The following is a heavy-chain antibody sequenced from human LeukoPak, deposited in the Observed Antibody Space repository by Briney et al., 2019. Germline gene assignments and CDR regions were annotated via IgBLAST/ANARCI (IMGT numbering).Heavy chain of an antibody. J-gene: IGHJ3*02. Sequence: SETLSLTCTVSGGSISSYYWSWIRQPPGKGLEWIGYIYYSGSTNYDPSLKSRVTISVDTSKNQFSLKLSSVTAADTAVYYCARNDPYCGGDCYSFDIWGQGTMVTVSS. CDR3: ARNDPYCGGDCYSFDI. CDR1: GGSISSYY. D-gene: IGHD2-21*02. CDR2: IYYSGST. V-gene: IGHV4-59*01.